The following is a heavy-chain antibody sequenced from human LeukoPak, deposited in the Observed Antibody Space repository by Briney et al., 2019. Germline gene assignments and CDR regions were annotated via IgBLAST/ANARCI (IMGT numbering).Heavy chain of an antibody. Sequence: GGSLRLSCAASGFTFSSYEMNWVRQAPGKGLEWVSYISSSGSTIYYADSVKGRFTISRDNAKNSLYLQMNSLRAEDTALYYCARTLEAAAGDYFDYWGQGTLVTVSS. D-gene: IGHD6-13*01. CDR2: ISSSGSTI. J-gene: IGHJ4*02. V-gene: IGHV3-48*03. CDR3: ARTLEAAAGDYFDY. CDR1: GFTFSSYE.